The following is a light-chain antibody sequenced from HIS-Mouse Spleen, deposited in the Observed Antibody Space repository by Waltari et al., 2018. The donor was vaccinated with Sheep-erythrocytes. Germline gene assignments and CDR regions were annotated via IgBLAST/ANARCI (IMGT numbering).Light chain of an antibody. CDR3: QQYYSTPLT. Sequence: VLTQPPSVSEAPRQRATINCKSSQSVLYSSNNKNYLAWYQQKPGQPPKLLIYWASTRESGVPDRFSGSGSGTDFTLTISSLQAEDVAVYYCQQYYSTPLTFGGGTKVEIK. CDR2: WAS. CDR1: QSVLYSSNNKNY. V-gene: IGKV4-1*01. J-gene: IGKJ4*01.